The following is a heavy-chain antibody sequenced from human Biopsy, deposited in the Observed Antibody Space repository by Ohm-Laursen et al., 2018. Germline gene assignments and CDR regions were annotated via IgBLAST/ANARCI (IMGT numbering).Heavy chain of an antibody. CDR3: ARARIKTSGVLIPEAYYFDS. V-gene: IGHV4-59*01. CDR1: GDSISIYY. Sequence: GTLSLTCNVSGDSISIYYWSWIRQPPGKGLEWIGNFYYSGSTNYNPSLKSRITMSLDRSKSQVSLRMNSVTAADTAVYYCARARIKTSGVLIPEAYYFDSWGQGTLVTVSS. J-gene: IGHJ4*02. D-gene: IGHD3-3*01. CDR2: FYYSGST.